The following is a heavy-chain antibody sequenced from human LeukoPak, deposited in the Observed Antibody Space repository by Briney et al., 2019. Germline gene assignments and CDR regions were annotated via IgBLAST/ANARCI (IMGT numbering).Heavy chain of an antibody. D-gene: IGHD3-16*01. CDR3: AKDTVLGGYYYYGMDV. CDR1: GLTFSSYG. CDR2: ISYDGSNK. J-gene: IGHJ6*02. V-gene: IGHV3-30*18. Sequence: GGSLRLSCAASGLTFSSYGMHWVRQAPGKGLEWVAVISYDGSNKYYADSVEGRFTISRDNSKNTLYLQMNSLRAEDTAVYYCAKDTVLGGYYYYGMDVWGQGTTVTVSS.